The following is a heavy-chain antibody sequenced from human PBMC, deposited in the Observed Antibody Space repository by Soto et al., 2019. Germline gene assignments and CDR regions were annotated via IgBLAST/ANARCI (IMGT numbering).Heavy chain of an antibody. D-gene: IGHD2-21*02. CDR3: AKVGCGGDCLYYFDY. CDR2: ISYDGSNK. J-gene: IGHJ4*02. V-gene: IGHV3-30*18. Sequence: GGSLRLSCAASGFTFSSYGMHWVRQAPGKGLEWVAVISYDGSNKYYADSVKGRFTISRDNSKNTLYLQMNSLRAEDTAVYYCAKVGCGGDCLYYFDYWGQGTLVTVSS. CDR1: GFTFSSYG.